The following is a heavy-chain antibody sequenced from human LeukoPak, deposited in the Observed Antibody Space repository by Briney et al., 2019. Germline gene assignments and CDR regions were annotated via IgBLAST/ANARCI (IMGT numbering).Heavy chain of an antibody. J-gene: IGHJ4*02. CDR2: MNPGSGNT. V-gene: IGHV1-8*01. D-gene: IGHD3-3*01. CDR3: TRGGFIILGVATVVDY. Sequence: ASVKVSCKASGYTFTSYDINWVRQTTGQGLEWMGWMNPGSGNTGYAQKFQGRVTMTRNTSISTVYMEVSGLRSEDTAVYYCTRGGFIILGVATVVDYWGQGTLVTVSS. CDR1: GYTFTSYD.